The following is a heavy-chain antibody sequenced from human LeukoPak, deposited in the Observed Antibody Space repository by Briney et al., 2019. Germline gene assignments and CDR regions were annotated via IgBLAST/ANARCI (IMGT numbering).Heavy chain of an antibody. CDR1: WFTLCDFS. J-gene: IGHJ4*02. V-gene: IGHV3-49*04. D-gene: IGHD2-15*01. Sequence: PWGGLRLSCLASWFTLCDFSMTWVRPGPGEGVGGVGIGRAKAYGATKEYAASVKGRFTISRDDSKSVAYLQMDNLKTEDTGIYYCTRGSGRFEYWGQGTRVTVSS. CDR3: TRGSGRFEY. CDR2: GRAKAYGATK.